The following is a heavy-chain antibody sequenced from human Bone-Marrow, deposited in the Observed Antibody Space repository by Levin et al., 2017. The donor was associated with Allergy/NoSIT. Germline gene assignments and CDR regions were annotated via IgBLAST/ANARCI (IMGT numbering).Heavy chain of an antibody. V-gene: IGHV1-46*01. CDR1: GYTFTSYY. CDR3: ARVISYCGGDCYDPFFDY. Sequence: PGESLKISCKASGYTFTSYYMHWVRQAPGQGLEWMGIINPSGGSTSYAQKFQGRVTMTRDTSTSTVYMELSSLRSEDTAVYYCARVISYCGGDCYDPFFDYWGQGTLVTVSS. D-gene: IGHD2-21*02. J-gene: IGHJ4*02. CDR2: INPSGGST.